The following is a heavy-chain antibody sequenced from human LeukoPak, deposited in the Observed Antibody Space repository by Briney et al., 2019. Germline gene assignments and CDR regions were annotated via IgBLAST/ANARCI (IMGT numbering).Heavy chain of an antibody. Sequence: EASVKVSCKASGYTFTTYGINWVRQATGQGLEWMGWMNPNNGNTGYAQKFQGRLTMTRNTSISTAYMELSSLRSDDTAVYYCARGIEIEVAAYWGQGTLVTVSS. J-gene: IGHJ4*02. CDR1: GYTFTTYG. CDR2: MNPNNGNT. V-gene: IGHV1-8*01. D-gene: IGHD2-15*01. CDR3: ARGIEIEVAAY.